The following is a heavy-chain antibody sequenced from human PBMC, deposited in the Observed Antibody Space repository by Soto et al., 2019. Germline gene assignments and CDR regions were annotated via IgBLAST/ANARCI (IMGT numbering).Heavy chain of an antibody. CDR1: GFTFDDYG. J-gene: IGHJ6*03. CDR3: ARRKGYCSGGSCYYYYYMDV. D-gene: IGHD2-15*01. Sequence: EVQLVESGGGVVRPGGSLRLSCAASGFTFDDYGMSWVRQAPGKGLEWVSGINWNGGSTGYADSVKGRFTISRDNAKNSLYLQMNSLRAEDTALYNCARRKGYCSGGSCYYYYYMDVWGKGTTVTVSS. CDR2: INWNGGST. V-gene: IGHV3-20*01.